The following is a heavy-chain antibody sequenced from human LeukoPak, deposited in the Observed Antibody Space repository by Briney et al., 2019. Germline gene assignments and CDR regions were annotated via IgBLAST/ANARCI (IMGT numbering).Heavy chain of an antibody. CDR3: ARDLSGVTGYTYGRGIDY. Sequence: GRSLRLSCAASGFTFSTYGMHWVRQAPGKGLEWVAVISYDGSNKYYADPAKGRFTISRDNAKTSLYLQMNSLRAEDTAVYYCARDLSGVTGYTYGRGIDYWGQGTLVTVSS. CDR1: GFTFSTYG. CDR2: ISYDGSNK. J-gene: IGHJ4*02. D-gene: IGHD5-18*01. V-gene: IGHV3-30*03.